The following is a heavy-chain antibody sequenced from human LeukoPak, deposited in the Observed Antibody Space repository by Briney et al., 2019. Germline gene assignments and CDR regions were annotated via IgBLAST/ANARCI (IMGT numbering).Heavy chain of an antibody. Sequence: ASVKVSCKASGGTFSSYAISWVRQAPGQGLEWMGWINPNSGGTNYAQKFQGRVTMTRDTSISTAHMELSRLRSDDTAVYYCAREPPSDDFWSGYDYWGQGTLVTVSS. D-gene: IGHD3-3*01. V-gene: IGHV1-2*02. CDR2: INPNSGGT. CDR1: GGTFSSYA. CDR3: AREPPSDDFWSGYDY. J-gene: IGHJ4*02.